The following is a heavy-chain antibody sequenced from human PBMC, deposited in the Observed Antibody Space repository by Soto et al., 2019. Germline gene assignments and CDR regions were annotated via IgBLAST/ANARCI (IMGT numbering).Heavy chain of an antibody. Sequence: DVQLLDSGGGLVQPGGSLTVSCAASGFTFSSYAMSWVRQAPGKGLEWVASISGGGDNKQYADSVKGRFTMSRDNSKKMVFLQMSCLRAYDAAIFYCAKDRRGWVPAVTTRPIPYCFDSWGQGTLVTVSS. D-gene: IGHD1-1*01. CDR3: AKDRRGWVPAVTTRPIPYCFDS. CDR2: ISGGGDNK. V-gene: IGHV3-23*01. CDR1: GFTFSSYA. J-gene: IGHJ4*02.